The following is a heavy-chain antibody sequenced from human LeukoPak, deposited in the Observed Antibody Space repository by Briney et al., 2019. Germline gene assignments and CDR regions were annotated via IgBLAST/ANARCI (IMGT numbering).Heavy chain of an antibody. D-gene: IGHD3-22*01. Sequence: ASVKVSCKASVYTFTSYYMHWVRQAPGQGREGMGIINRSGGSTRCAQKFRGSVTMTRDTSKSTVYIEVSSLRSEDTAVYYCTREYYYDSSGYDYWGQGTLVTVSS. CDR3: TREYYYDSSGYDY. V-gene: IGHV1-46*01. CDR1: VYTFTSYY. CDR2: INRSGGST. J-gene: IGHJ4*02.